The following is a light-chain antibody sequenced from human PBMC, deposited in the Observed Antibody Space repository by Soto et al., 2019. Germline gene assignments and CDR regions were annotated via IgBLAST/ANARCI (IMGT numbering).Light chain of an antibody. CDR3: QQYGTSWWT. J-gene: IGKJ1*01. V-gene: IGKV3-20*01. Sequence: EIVLTQSPGTLSLSPGERATLSCRASQSVSNNYLAWYQQKPGQAPRRLIYGASSRATGIPDRFRGSGSGTDFTLTISRLEPEDFAVYYCQQYGTSWWTFGQWTKVEIK. CDR2: GAS. CDR1: QSVSNNY.